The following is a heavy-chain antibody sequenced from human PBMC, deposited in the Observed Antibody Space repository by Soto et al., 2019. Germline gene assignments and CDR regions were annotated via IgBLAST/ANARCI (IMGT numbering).Heavy chain of an antibody. Sequence: GGSLRLSCAASRINFSGYAMSWVRQAPGKGLEWVASISGDGTTIYYGDSVKGRFTLSRDNSNNMLYLRMSSLRAGDTAVYYCATVIFFHMTFVTWGQGTPVTVSS. CDR1: RINFSGYA. CDR2: ISGDGTTI. D-gene: IGHD3-3*02. J-gene: IGHJ5*02. V-gene: IGHV3-23*01. CDR3: ATVIFFHMTFVT.